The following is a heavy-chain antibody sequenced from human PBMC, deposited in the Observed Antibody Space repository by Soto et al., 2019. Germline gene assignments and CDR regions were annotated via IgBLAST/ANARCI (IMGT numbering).Heavy chain of an antibody. V-gene: IGHV4-39*02. Sequence: PSETLSLTCTVSGDSFTYSSYYWAWIRQPPGKGLEWIASISYSGKSHSNPSLRSRATISMDTSKNHFSLSLTSVTAADTAVYYCARDPHAADGPFDYWGQGTRVTVSS. CDR3: ARDPHAADGPFDY. D-gene: IGHD6-13*01. J-gene: IGHJ4*02. CDR2: ISYSGKS. CDR1: GDSFTYSSYY.